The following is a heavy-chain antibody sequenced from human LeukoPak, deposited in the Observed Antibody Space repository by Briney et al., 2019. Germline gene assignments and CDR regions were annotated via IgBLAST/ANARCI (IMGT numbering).Heavy chain of an antibody. CDR1: GGSFSGYY. D-gene: IGHD3-10*01. J-gene: IGHJ6*03. CDR2: INHSGST. V-gene: IGHV4-34*01. CDR3: ARHPQVLLWFGWDYYYMDV. Sequence: KTSETLSLTCAVYGGSFSGYYWSWIRQPPGKGLEWIGEINHSGSTNYNPSLKSRVTISVDTSKNQFSLKLSSVTAADTAVYYCARHPQVLLWFGWDYYYMDVWGKGTTVTISS.